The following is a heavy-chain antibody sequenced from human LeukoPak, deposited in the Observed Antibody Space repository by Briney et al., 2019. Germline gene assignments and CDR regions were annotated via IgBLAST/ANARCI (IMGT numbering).Heavy chain of an antibody. Sequence: GASVKVSCKASGYTFAAYYMHWVRQAPGQGLEWMGWISAYNGNTNYAQKLQGRVTMTTDTSTSTAYMELRSLRSDDTAVYYCARDYGSGTSSGYWGQGTLVTVSS. J-gene: IGHJ4*02. CDR1: GYTFAAYY. V-gene: IGHV1-18*04. CDR2: ISAYNGNT. CDR3: ARDYGSGTSSGY. D-gene: IGHD3-10*01.